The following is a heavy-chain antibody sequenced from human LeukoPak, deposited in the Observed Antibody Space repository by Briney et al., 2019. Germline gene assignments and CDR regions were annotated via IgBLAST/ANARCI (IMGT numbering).Heavy chain of an antibody. J-gene: IGHJ4*02. V-gene: IGHV3-7*01. Sequence: GGSLTLSCAASGFTLGTYWMSWVRQAPGKGLEGVANIKQDGSEKYYVDSVKGRFTISRDNAKTSLYLQMNSLRAEDTAVYYCARDSGEGSGWHTYPSYWGQGTLVTVAS. CDR2: IKQDGSEK. D-gene: IGHD6-19*01. CDR1: GFTLGTYW. CDR3: ARDSGEGSGWHTYPSY.